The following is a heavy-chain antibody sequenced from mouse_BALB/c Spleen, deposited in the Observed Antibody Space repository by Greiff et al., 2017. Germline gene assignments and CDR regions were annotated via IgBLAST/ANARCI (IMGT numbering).Heavy chain of an antibody. CDR1: GFTFSSYG. CDR2: ISSGGSYT. CDR3: ARDGEDAMDY. V-gene: IGHV5-6*01. Sequence: EVKLQESGGDLVKPGGSLKLSCAASGFTFSSYGMSWVRQTPDKRLEWVATISSGGSYTYYPDSVKGRFTISRDNAKNTLYLQMSSLKSEDTAMYYCARDGEDAMDYWGQGTSVTVSS. J-gene: IGHJ4*01.